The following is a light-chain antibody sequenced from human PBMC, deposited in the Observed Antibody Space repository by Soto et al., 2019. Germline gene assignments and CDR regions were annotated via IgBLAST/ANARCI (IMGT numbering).Light chain of an antibody. J-gene: IGKJ2*01. CDR1: QTPLSSDGKNY. V-gene: IGKV2D-29*01. CDR2: EVS. Sequence: DIVMTQTPLSLSVTPGQPASISCKSSQTPLSSDGKNYMYWYLQKPGQPPQLLISEVSNRFSGVPDKVSGSGSGTDFTLKISRVEAEDVGVYYCLQTIRFPYTFGQGTKLEIK. CDR3: LQTIRFPYT.